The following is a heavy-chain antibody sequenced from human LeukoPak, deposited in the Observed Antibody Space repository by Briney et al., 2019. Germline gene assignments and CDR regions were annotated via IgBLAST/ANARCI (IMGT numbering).Heavy chain of an antibody. CDR1: GFTFDDYA. CDR2: ISWNSGSI. Sequence: GGSLRLSCAASGFTFDDYAIHWVRQAPGKGLEWVSGISWNSGSIGYADSVKGQFTISRDNAKNSLYLQMNSLRAEDTALYYCAKDYTPYPDRVFDYWGQGTLVTVSS. D-gene: IGHD2-2*02. V-gene: IGHV3-9*01. CDR3: AKDYTPYPDRVFDY. J-gene: IGHJ4*02.